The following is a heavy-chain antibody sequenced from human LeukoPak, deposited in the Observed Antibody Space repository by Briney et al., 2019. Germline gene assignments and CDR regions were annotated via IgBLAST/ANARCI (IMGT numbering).Heavy chain of an antibody. Sequence: ASVKVSCKASGYTFTGYYMHWVRQAPGQGLEWMGWINPNSGGTNYAQKFQGRVTMTRDTSISTAYLQWSSLKASDTAMYYCARRSPLRYDAFDIWGQGTMVTVSS. J-gene: IGHJ3*02. V-gene: IGHV1-2*02. CDR3: ARRSPLRYDAFDI. CDR1: GYTFTGYY. D-gene: IGHD3-9*01. CDR2: INPNSGGT.